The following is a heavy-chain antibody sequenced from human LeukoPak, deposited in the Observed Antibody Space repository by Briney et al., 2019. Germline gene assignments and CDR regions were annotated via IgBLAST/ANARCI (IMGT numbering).Heavy chain of an antibody. Sequence: PGGSLRLSCAASGITASNFYMMWVRQAPGKGLGWVSYISNNDVTKYADSVRGRLTISRDNSKNILYLQMNSLRVEYTAMYWCASSVTTVGAYDYWGQGAPVTVSS. D-gene: IGHD1-1*01. V-gene: IGHV3-53*01. J-gene: IGHJ4*02. CDR2: ISNNDVT. CDR3: ASSVTTVGAYDY. CDR1: GITASNFY.